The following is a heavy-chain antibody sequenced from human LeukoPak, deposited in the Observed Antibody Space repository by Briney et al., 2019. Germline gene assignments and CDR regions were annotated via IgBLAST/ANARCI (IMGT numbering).Heavy chain of an antibody. D-gene: IGHD1-26*01. Sequence: SQTLSITCCISGGSVSGNFATWNWLRQSPSRGLEWLGRTYYRSRWHNVYAESVKSRITINPDTSKNQFSLLLNSVTPEDTAVYYCAKSGSYLEYLQHWGQGTPVTVSS. CDR1: GGSVSGNFAT. V-gene: IGHV6-1*01. CDR3: AKSGSYLEYLQH. CDR2: TYYRSRWHN. J-gene: IGHJ1*01.